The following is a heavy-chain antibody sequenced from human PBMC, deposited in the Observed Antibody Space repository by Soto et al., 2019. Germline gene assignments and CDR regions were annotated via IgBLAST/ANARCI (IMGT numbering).Heavy chain of an antibody. D-gene: IGHD1-1*01. Sequence: PXETLSLTRAVYGGPISSYYWSSIRQPPGKGLEWIGYIYYSGSTNYNPSLKSRVTISVDTSKNQFSLKLSSVTAADTAVYYCASGTGHYYGMDVWGQGTTVTVSS. V-gene: IGHV4-59*01. CDR2: IYYSGST. J-gene: IGHJ6*02. CDR1: GGPISSYY. CDR3: ASGTGHYYGMDV.